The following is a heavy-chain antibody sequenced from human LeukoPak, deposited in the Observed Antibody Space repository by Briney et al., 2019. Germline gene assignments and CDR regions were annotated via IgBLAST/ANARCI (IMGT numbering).Heavy chain of an antibody. J-gene: IGHJ4*02. CDR2: TFYRSKWYS. CDR3: ARMVGVDIDY. V-gene: IGHV6-1*01. D-gene: IGHD1-26*01. CDR1: GDSVSSNSAA. Sequence: SQTLSLTCAISGDSVSSNSAAWDWIRQSPSRGLEWLGRTFYRSKWYSDYALSEKSRITISPDTSKNQFSLQLNSVTPEDTAVYYCARMVGVDIDYWGQGTLVTVSS.